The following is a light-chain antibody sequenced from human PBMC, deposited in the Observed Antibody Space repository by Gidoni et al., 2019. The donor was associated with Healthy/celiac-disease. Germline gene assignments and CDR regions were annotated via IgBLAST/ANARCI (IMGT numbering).Light chain of an antibody. CDR2: DAS. J-gene: IGKJ4*01. CDR3: QQRSNWPLT. CDR1: QSVSSY. Sequence: EIVLTQSPATLSLSPGERATLSCRASQSVSSYLAWYQQKPGQAPRLLIYDASNRATGIPARFSGSGSGTDFTLTISSLEPEDFAGGGCQQRSNWPLTFGGGTKVEIK. V-gene: IGKV3-11*01.